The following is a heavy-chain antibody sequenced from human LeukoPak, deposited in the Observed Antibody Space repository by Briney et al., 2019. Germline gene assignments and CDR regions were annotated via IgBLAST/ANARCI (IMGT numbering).Heavy chain of an antibody. V-gene: IGHV1-69*13. D-gene: IGHD4-23*01. J-gene: IGHJ4*02. Sequence: SVKVSCKASGGTFSSYAISWVRQAPGQGLEWMGGIIPIFGTANYAQKFQGRVTITADEPTSTAYMELSSLRSEDTAVYYCARDDYGGNTFDYWGQGTLVTVPS. CDR2: IIPIFGTA. CDR3: ARDDYGGNTFDY. CDR1: GGTFSSYA.